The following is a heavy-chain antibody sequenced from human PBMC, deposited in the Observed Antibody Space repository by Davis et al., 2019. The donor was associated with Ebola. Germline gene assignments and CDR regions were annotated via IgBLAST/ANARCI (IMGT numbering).Heavy chain of an antibody. D-gene: IGHD2-2*01. Sequence: SVKVSCKASGGTFSSYAISWVRQAPGQGLEWMGGIIPIFGTANYAQKFQGRVTITADESTSTAYMELSSLRSEDTAVYYCARDKGQLLSFGTNWFDPWGQGTLVTVSS. CDR3: ARDKGQLLSFGTNWFDP. CDR2: IIPIFGTA. CDR1: GGTFSSYA. J-gene: IGHJ5*02. V-gene: IGHV1-69*13.